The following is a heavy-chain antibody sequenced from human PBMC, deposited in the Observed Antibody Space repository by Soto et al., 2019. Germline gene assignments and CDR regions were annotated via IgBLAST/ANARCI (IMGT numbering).Heavy chain of an antibody. V-gene: IGHV3-48*01. D-gene: IGHD4-17*01. CDR1: GFTFSSYS. CDR2: ISSSSSTI. J-gene: IGHJ4*02. Sequence: PGGSLRLSCAASGFTFSSYSMNWVRQAPGKGLEWVSYISSSSSTIYYADSVKGRFTISRDNAKNSLYLQMNSLRAEDTAVYYCARSLTTASHWGQGTLVTVSS. CDR3: ARSLTTASH.